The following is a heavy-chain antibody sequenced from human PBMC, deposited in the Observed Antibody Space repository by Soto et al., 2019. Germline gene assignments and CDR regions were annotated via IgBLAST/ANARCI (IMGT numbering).Heavy chain of an antibody. D-gene: IGHD5-18*01. CDR1: TDSFNDYY. V-gene: IGHV4-59*13. J-gene: IGHJ3*02. CDR2: IYHTGNT. CDR3: ARDVGIHDAFDI. Sequence: QVRLHESGPGLVKPSETLSLTCTVSTDSFNDYYWSWIRQPPGKGLEWIGSIYHTGNTNYNPSLESRVSISVDTSKIQFSLILSSVTAADTAVYHCARDVGIHDAFDIWGHGTLVTVSS.